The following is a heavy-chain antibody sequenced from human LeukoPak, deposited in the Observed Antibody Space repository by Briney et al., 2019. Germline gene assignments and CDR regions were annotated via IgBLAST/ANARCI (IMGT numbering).Heavy chain of an antibody. CDR3: AKIGLIGNWYFDL. D-gene: IGHD1-26*01. J-gene: IGHJ2*01. CDR1: TFTFSSHG. CDR2: ISAVGDGT. Sequence: GGSLRLSCAASTFTFSSHGMSWVLQAPGKGPEWVSCISAVGDGTYYADSVKGRITISRDNSKNTLYLQMNSLRTEDTAVYYCAKIGLIGNWYFDLWGRGTLVRVSS. V-gene: IGHV3-23*01.